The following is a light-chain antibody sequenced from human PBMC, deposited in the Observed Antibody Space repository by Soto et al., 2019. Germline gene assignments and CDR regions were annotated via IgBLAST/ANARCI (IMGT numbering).Light chain of an antibody. Sequence: QSVLTQPASVSGSPGQSITISCTGTSSDVGGYNYVSWYQQHPGKAPKLMIYDVSNRPSGVSNRFSGSKSGNTASLTISXXXXXXEADYYCSSYTSSSTVVFGGGTKLTVL. V-gene: IGLV2-14*01. J-gene: IGLJ2*01. CDR1: SSDVGGYNY. CDR2: DVS. CDR3: SSYTSSSTVV.